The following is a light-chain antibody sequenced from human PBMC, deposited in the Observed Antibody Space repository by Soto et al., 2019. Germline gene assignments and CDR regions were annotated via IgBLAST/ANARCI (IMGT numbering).Light chain of an antibody. Sequence: EIVLTQSPATLSLSPGERATLSCRASQSVSTYLAWYQQRPGQAPRLLIYDASYRATDIPARFSGSGSWTDFTLIISSLEPADFAIYYCQHRHNWPITFGPGTRLEIK. CDR2: DAS. J-gene: IGKJ5*01. V-gene: IGKV3-11*01. CDR3: QHRHNWPIT. CDR1: QSVSTY.